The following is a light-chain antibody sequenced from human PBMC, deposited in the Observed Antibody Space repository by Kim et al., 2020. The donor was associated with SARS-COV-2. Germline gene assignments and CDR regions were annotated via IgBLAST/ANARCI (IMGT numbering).Light chain of an antibody. CDR3: QSYDSSLSSYV. Sequence: QRVTISCTGNSSNIGAGYDVHWYQQLPGTAPKLLISGNNNRPSGVPDRFSGSKSGTSASLAITGLQTEDEADYYCQSYDSSLSSYVFGTGTKVTVL. CDR1: SSNIGAGYD. V-gene: IGLV1-40*01. CDR2: GNN. J-gene: IGLJ1*01.